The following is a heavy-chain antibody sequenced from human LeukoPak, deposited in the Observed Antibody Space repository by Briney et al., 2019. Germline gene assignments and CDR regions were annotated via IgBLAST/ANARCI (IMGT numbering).Heavy chain of an antibody. Sequence: GGSLRLSCAASGFTLSSYWMSWVRQAPGKGLEWVANINQAGSEKYCVDSVKGRFTISRDNAENSLYLQMNSLRAEDTAVYYCARGNSLDYWGQGTLVTVSS. V-gene: IGHV3-7*04. CDR1: GFTLSSYW. CDR3: ARGNSLDY. CDR2: INQAGSEK. D-gene: IGHD2-21*01. J-gene: IGHJ4*02.